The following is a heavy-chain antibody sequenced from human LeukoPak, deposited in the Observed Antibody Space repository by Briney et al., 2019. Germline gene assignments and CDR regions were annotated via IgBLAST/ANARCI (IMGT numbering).Heavy chain of an antibody. J-gene: IGHJ4*02. CDR1: GGTFSSYA. V-gene: IGHV1-69*04. D-gene: IGHD6-19*01. Sequence: SVKVSCKASGGTFSSYAISWVRQAPGQGLEWMGRIIPILGIANYAQKFQGRVTITADKSTSTAYMELSSLRPEDTAVYYCARGSGSGWYIVDYWGQGTLVTVSS. CDR2: IIPILGIA. CDR3: ARGSGSGWYIVDY.